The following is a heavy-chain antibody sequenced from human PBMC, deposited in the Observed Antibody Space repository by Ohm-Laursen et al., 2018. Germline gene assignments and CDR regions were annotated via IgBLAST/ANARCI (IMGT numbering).Heavy chain of an antibody. J-gene: IGHJ6*02. D-gene: IGHD3-10*01. CDR3: AKDSSGGYYGMHV. V-gene: IGHV3-30*18. CDR1: GFTFSSYG. Sequence: SLRLSCAASGFTFSSYGMHWVRQAPGKGLEWVAFISYDGSNKYYADSVKGRFTISRDNSKNTLYLQMNSLRAEDTAVYYCAKDSSGGYYGMHVWGQGTTVTVSS. CDR2: ISYDGSNK.